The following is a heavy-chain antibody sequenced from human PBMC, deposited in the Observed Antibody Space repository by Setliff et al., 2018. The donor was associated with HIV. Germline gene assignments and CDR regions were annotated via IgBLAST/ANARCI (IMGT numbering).Heavy chain of an antibody. Sequence: SETLSLTCNVPGGLISSGSYYWSWVRQPAGKGLEWIGRAYISESSHYNPSLNGRVTISIDMSKSQFPLKLNSVTAADTAVYYCARAPTHYFGNNKSSWPDAFDIWGLGTMVTVSS. CDR2: AYISESS. D-gene: IGHD3-10*01. CDR3: ARAPTHYFGNNKSSWPDAFDI. V-gene: IGHV4-61*02. J-gene: IGHJ3*02. CDR1: GGLISSGSYY.